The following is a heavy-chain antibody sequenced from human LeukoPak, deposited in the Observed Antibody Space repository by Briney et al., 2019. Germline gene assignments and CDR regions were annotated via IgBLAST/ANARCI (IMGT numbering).Heavy chain of an antibody. Sequence: GGSLRLSCAASGFTFSSYWMHWVRQAPGKGLVWVSRINSDGSSTNYADSVRGRFSISRDNAKNTLYLHMNSLRADDTAVYYCARGLSGYASSLGYWGQGTLVTVSS. CDR3: ARGLSGYASSLGY. CDR2: INSDGSST. J-gene: IGHJ4*02. CDR1: GFTFSSYW. D-gene: IGHD2-2*01. V-gene: IGHV3-74*01.